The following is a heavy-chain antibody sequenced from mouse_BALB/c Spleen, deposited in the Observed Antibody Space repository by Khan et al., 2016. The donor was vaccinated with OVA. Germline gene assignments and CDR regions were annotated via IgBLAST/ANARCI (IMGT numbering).Heavy chain of an antibody. CDR2: IYPGSGST. CDR3: ARSYDGAWFAY. Sequence: QVQLKESGPELVKPGASVKMSCKVSGYTFTDYVITWVKQRTGQGLEWIGEIYPGSGSTYYNEKFKGKATLTADKSSNTVNMQLSGLTSEDSAVXFCARSYDGAWFAYWGQGTLVTVSA. V-gene: IGHV1-77*01. CDR1: GYTFTDYV. J-gene: IGHJ3*01. D-gene: IGHD1-1*01.